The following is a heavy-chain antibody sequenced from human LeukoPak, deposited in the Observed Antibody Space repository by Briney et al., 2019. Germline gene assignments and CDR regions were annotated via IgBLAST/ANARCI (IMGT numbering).Heavy chain of an antibody. J-gene: IGHJ5*02. CDR1: GYSFSTYW. CDR3: ARNGAAGSPNRFFNWFDP. V-gene: IGHV5-51*01. CDR2: IYPGDSGT. Sequence: EESLKISCKGSGYSFSTYWIGWVRQMPGKGLEWIGLIYPGDSGTRYSPSFQGHVTFSVDKSISTAYLQWSSLKASDTAMYYCARNGAAGSPNRFFNWFDPWGQGTLVTVSS. D-gene: IGHD6-13*01.